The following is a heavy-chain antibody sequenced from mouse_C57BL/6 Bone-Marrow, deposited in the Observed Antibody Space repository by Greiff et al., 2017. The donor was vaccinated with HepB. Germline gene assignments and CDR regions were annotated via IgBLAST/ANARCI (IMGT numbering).Heavy chain of an antibody. V-gene: IGHV1-55*01. CDR1: GYTFTSYW. Sequence: QVHVKQSGAELVKPGASVKMSCKASGYTFTSYWITWVKQRPGQGLEWIGDIYPGSGSTNYNEKFKSKATLTVDTSSSTAYMQLSSLTSEDSAVYYCATTVGDYWGQGATLTVSS. CDR2: IYPGSGST. CDR3: ATTVGDY. J-gene: IGHJ2*01. D-gene: IGHD1-1*01.